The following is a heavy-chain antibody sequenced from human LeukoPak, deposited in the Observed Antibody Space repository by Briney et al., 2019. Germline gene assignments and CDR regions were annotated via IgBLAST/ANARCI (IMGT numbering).Heavy chain of an antibody. CDR2: ISNDGSNN. CDR3: AKEQLLINSFDN. J-gene: IGHJ4*02. CDR1: GLSFSNYD. V-gene: IGHV3-30*18. D-gene: IGHD2-21*01. Sequence: GGSLRLSCAASGLSFSNYDMHWVRQAPGKGLEWVALISNDGSNNNYADSVRGRFNISRDNSKNTLYLEVNSLRVEDTGVYYCAKEQLLINSFDNWGQGTLVTVSS.